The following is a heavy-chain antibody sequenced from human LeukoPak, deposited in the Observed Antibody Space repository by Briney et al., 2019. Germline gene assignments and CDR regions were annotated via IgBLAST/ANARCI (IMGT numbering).Heavy chain of an antibody. CDR1: GGSISSSSYY. CDR3: ARTRGFLESYFDY. Sequence: SETLSLTCTVSGGSISSSSYYWSWIRQPPGKGLDWIGSIHYSGSTYYNPSLKSRVTISVDTSKNQFSLKLSSVTAADTAVYYCARTRGFLESYFDYWGQGTLVTVSS. V-gene: IGHV4-39*01. D-gene: IGHD3-3*01. CDR2: IHYSGST. J-gene: IGHJ4*02.